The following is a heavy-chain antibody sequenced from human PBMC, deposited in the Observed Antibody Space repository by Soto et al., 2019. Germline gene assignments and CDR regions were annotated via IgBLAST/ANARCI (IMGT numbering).Heavy chain of an antibody. CDR1: GYTFTSYG. CDR2: ISAYNGNT. V-gene: IGHV1-18*01. D-gene: IGHD3-9*01. Sequence: ASVKVSCKASGYTFTSYGISCVRQAPGQGLEWMGWISAYNGNTNYAQKLQGRVTMTTDTSTSTAYMELRSLRSDDTAVYYCARVFRYDILTGYSPTYGMDVWGQGTTVTVSS. J-gene: IGHJ6*02. CDR3: ARVFRYDILTGYSPTYGMDV.